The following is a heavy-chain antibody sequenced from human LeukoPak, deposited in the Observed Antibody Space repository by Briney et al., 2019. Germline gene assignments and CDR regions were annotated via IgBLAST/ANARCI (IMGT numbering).Heavy chain of an antibody. CDR3: AKTTRSGWNEDY. V-gene: IGHV3-43*02. D-gene: IGHD6-19*01. CDR1: GFTFSSYA. J-gene: IGHJ4*02. CDR2: ISGDGDST. Sequence: GGSLRVSRAASGFTFSSYAMSWVRQAPGKGLEWVSAISGDGDSTYYADSVKGRFTISRDNSKNSLYLQMNSLRTEDTALYYCAKTTRSGWNEDYWGQATLVIVSS.